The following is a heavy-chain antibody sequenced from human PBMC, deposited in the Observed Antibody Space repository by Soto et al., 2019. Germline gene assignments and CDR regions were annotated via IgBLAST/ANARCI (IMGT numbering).Heavy chain of an antibody. CDR1: GFTFSSCA. CDR2: ISGSGGST. V-gene: IGHV3-23*01. J-gene: IGHJ6*02. D-gene: IGHD3-10*01. Sequence: GGSLRLSCAASGFTFSSCAMSWVRQAPGKGLEWVSAISGSGGSTYYADSVKGRFTISRDNSKNTLYLQMNSLRAEDTAVYYCAKRNGFGELLDYYYGMDVWGQGTTVTVSS. CDR3: AKRNGFGELLDYYYGMDV.